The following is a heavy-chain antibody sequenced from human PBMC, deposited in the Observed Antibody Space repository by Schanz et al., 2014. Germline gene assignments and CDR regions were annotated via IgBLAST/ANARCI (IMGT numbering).Heavy chain of an antibody. CDR3: ARDRQQLVGRIGYYYGMDV. CDR1: GFTFVGYW. Sequence: EVQLVESGGGLVQPGGSLRLSCAASGFTFVGYWMSWVRQAPGKGLEWVANIKEDGSEKYYVDSVKGRFTISRDNAKNLLYLQMNSLRAEDTAVYYCARDRQQLVGRIGYYYGMDVWGQGTTVTVSS. D-gene: IGHD6-13*01. CDR2: IKEDGSEK. J-gene: IGHJ6*02. V-gene: IGHV3-7*01.